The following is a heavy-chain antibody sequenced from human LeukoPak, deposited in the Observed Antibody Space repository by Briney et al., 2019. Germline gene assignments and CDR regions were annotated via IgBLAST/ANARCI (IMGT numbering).Heavy chain of an antibody. J-gene: IGHJ4*02. CDR1: GGSIIINNYY. V-gene: IGHV4-39*01. D-gene: IGHD1-26*01. Sequence: SETLSLTCTVSGGSIIINNYYWGWVRQPPGKGLEWIGSIYYSGSTYYNPSLKSRVTISVDTSKNQFSLKLSSVTAADTAVYYCASRDRALSHMYSGSYHFDYWGQGTLVTVSS. CDR2: IYYSGST. CDR3: ASRDRALSHMYSGSYHFDY.